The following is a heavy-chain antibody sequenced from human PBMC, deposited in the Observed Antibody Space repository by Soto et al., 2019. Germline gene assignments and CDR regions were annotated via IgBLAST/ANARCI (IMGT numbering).Heavy chain of an antibody. Sequence: GGSLRLSCAASGFTFSGYAMSWVRQAPGKGLEWVSAISGSGGSTYYADSVKGRFTISRDNSKNTLYLQMNSLRAEDTAVYYCAKDTRSAYYYDSSGHAGAFQHWGQGTLVTVSS. CDR3: AKDTRSAYYYDSSGHAGAFQH. CDR2: ISGSGGST. CDR1: GFTFSGYA. V-gene: IGHV3-23*01. D-gene: IGHD3-22*01. J-gene: IGHJ1*01.